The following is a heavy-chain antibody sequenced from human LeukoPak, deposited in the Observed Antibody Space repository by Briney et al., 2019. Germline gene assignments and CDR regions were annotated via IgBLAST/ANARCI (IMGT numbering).Heavy chain of an antibody. D-gene: IGHD3-3*01. CDR2: IKQDGSEK. J-gene: IGHJ4*02. V-gene: IGHV3-7*05. Sequence: GGSLRLSCAVSEFTFSRYWMSWVRQAPGKGLDWVASIKQDGSEKYYVDSVEGRFTISRNNSKNSLYLQMDSLRADDTAVYYCARVFWSATSYYFEYWGQGALVTVSS. CDR3: ARVFWSATSYYFEY. CDR1: EFTFSRYW.